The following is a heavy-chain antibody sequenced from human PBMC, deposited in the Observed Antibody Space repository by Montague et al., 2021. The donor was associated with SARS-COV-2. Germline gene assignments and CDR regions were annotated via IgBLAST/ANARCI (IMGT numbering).Heavy chain of an antibody. CDR3: ARDVGWYSSSWFDY. CDR2: IYYSGST. D-gene: IGHD6-13*01. Sequence: TLSLTCTVSGGSISSGGYYWSCIRQHPGKGLEWIGYIYYSGSTXYNPSLKSRVTISVDTSKNQFSLKLSSVTAADTAVYYCARDVGWYSSSWFDYWGQGTLVTGSS. V-gene: IGHV4-31*03. J-gene: IGHJ4*02. CDR1: GGSISSGGYY.